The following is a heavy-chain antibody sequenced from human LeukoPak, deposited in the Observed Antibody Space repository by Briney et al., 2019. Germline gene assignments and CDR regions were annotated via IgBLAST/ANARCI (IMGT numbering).Heavy chain of an antibody. J-gene: IGHJ6*04. CDR2: INPNSGGT. Sequence: ASVKVSCKASGYTFTAYHIHWVQQAPGQGLELMGWINPNSGGTNYAQKFQGRVTLTRDTSITTPYMELNRLRSDDTAVYYCAKARGLYCSSTSCYDCDVWGKGTTVTVSS. D-gene: IGHD2-2*01. CDR1: GYTFTAYH. CDR3: AKARGLYCSSTSCYDCDV. V-gene: IGHV1-2*02.